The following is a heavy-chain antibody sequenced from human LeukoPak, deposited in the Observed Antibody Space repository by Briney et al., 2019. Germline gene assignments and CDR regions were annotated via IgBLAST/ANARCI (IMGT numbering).Heavy chain of an antibody. J-gene: IGHJ4*02. CDR3: ARGSPVGYDPFDY. CDR2: IASDGSAT. V-gene: IGHV3-74*01. Sequence: GGSLRLSCAASGFTFNTYWMHWVRQGPGKGLVWVSRIASDGSATSYADSVKGRFTISRDNAKNTLFLQMNSLRADDTAVYYCARGSPVGYDPFDYWGQGTLVIVSS. CDR1: GFTFNTYW. D-gene: IGHD2-2*01.